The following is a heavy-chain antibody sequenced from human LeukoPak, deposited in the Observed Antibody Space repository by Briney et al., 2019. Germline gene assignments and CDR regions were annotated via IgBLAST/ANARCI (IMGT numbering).Heavy chain of an antibody. V-gene: IGHV1-2*06. Sequence: ASVKVSCKASGFTFTDYYLHWVRQAPGQGLEWMGRIILNNGATDYAQKFQGRVTLTRDTSISTAYMELSRQTSDDTAVYYCATDGGKHNFDYWGQGTLVTVSS. CDR3: ATDGGKHNFDY. CDR1: GFTFTDYY. CDR2: IILNNGAT. J-gene: IGHJ4*02. D-gene: IGHD1-26*01.